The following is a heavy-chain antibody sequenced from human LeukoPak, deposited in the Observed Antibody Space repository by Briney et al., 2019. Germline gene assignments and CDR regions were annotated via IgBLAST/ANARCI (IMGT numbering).Heavy chain of an antibody. Sequence: ASVKVSCKASGYTFTGYYMHWVRQAPGQGLEWMGWINPNSGGTNYAQKFQGRVTMTRDTSISTAYMELSRLRSDDTAVYYCATWGEYSGSYYVSDYWGQGTLVTVSS. CDR3: ATWGEYSGSYYVSDY. CDR2: INPNSGGT. D-gene: IGHD1-26*01. CDR1: GYTFTGYY. J-gene: IGHJ4*02. V-gene: IGHV1-2*02.